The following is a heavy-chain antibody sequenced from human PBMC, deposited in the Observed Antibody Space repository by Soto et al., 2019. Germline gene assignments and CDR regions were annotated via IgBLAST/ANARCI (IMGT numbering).Heavy chain of an antibody. J-gene: IGHJ4*02. CDR3: AGDLGTFYFDH. V-gene: IGHV4-30-4*01. CDR2: IDHSGSA. D-gene: IGHD7-27*01. CDR1: AGSIRSGDYY. Sequence: QVQLQESGPGLVKPSQTLSLTCTVSAGSIRSGDYYWTWIRQPPGKGLEWIGYIDHSGSAYYNPSLKSRATMSIDTSNIQFSLKMTSVTAADTAVYYCAGDLGTFYFDHWGQGTLVTVSS.